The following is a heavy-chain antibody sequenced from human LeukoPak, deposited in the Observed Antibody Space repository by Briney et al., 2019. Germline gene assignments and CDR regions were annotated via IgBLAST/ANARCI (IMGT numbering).Heavy chain of an antibody. Sequence: GGSLRLSCTVSGFISGDYAMSWVRQAPGKGLEWGGFIRSKNHGGTTEFAASVKGKFTISRDDSKTIAYLQMNSLKTEDTAVYYCTRIIFVYNSMWYGWFDTWGQGTLVTVSS. CDR1: GFISGDYA. CDR3: TRIIFVYNSMWYGWFDT. V-gene: IGHV3-49*04. CDR2: IRSKNHGGTT. D-gene: IGHD6-13*01. J-gene: IGHJ5*02.